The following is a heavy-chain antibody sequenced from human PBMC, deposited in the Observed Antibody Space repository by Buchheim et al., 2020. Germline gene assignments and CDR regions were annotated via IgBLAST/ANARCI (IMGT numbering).Heavy chain of an antibody. D-gene: IGHD3-10*01. CDR2: IKQDGSEK. Sequence: EVQLVESGGGLVQPGGSLRLSCAASGFTFSSYWMSWVRQAPGKGLEWVANIKQDGSEKYYGDSVKGRFTISRDNAKKSLYLQMNSLRAEDTAVYYCARDMGPYHYYGMDVWGQGTT. V-gene: IGHV3-7*01. CDR3: ARDMGPYHYYGMDV. J-gene: IGHJ6*02. CDR1: GFTFSSYW.